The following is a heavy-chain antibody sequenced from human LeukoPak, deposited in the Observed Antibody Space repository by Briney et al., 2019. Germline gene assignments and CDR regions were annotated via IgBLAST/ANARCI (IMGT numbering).Heavy chain of an antibody. Sequence: PSETLSLTCTVSGGSISSSSYYWGWIRQPPGKGLGWIGSIYYSGSTYYNPSLKSRVTISVDTSKNQFSLKLSSATAADTAVYYCARSLPPYGYSSSSNWFDPWGQGTLVTVSS. CDR1: GGSISSSSYY. D-gene: IGHD6-6*01. J-gene: IGHJ5*02. V-gene: IGHV4-39*07. CDR2: IYYSGST. CDR3: ARSLPPYGYSSSSNWFDP.